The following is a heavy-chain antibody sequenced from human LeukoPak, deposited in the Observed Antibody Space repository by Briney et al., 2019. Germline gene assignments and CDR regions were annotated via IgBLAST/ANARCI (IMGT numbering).Heavy chain of an antibody. CDR3: GGYDYVWGSYRYAFDI. Sequence: SETLSLTCTVSGGSISSSSYYWSWIRQPPGKGLEWIGSIYYSGSTYYNPSLKSRVTISVDTSKNQFSLKLSSVTAADTAVYYCGGYDYVWGSYRYAFDIWGQGTMVTVSS. J-gene: IGHJ3*02. CDR2: IYYSGST. CDR1: GGSISSSSYY. V-gene: IGHV4-39*07. D-gene: IGHD3-16*02.